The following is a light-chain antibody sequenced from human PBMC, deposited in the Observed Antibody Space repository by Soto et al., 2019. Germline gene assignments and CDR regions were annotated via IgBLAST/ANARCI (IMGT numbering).Light chain of an antibody. V-gene: IGLV3-21*04. CDR1: NIGDKR. CDR3: QVWDIMTDNDV. Sequence: SYELTQPPSVSVAPEKTTTITCGGNNIGDKRVHWYRQKPGQAPVLLISYDSDRPSVIPERFSGSNSGNTATLTISRVEAGDEADYYCQVWDIMTDNDVFGGGTKLTVL. J-gene: IGLJ1*01. CDR2: YDS.